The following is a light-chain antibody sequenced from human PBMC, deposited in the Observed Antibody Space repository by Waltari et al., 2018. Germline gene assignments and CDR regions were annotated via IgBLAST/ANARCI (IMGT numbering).Light chain of an antibody. V-gene: IGKV2-28*01. CDR1: QSLVESNGYTY. CDR3: QQYNSYST. CDR2: LVS. Sequence: DIVMTQSPLSLPVTPGEPASISCRSSQSLVESNGYTYLDWYLQKPGQSPQLLIYLVSNRASGVPDRFSGSGSGTEFTLTISSLQPDDFATYYCQQYNSYSTFGQGTKVEIK. J-gene: IGKJ1*01.